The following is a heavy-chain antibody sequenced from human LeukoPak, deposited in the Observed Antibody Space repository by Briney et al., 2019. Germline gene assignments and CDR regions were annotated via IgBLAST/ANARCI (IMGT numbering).Heavy chain of an antibody. CDR3: ARDIAAHY. CDR2: ISSSSSTI. V-gene: IGHV3-48*01. J-gene: IGHJ4*02. Sequence: GGSLRLSFAATGFPFSSYSMNWVRPAPGKRLEWVSYISSSSSTIYYPDSVKGRFTISRDNAKNSLYLQMNSLRAEDTAVYYCARDIAAHYWGQGTLVTVSS. CDR1: GFPFSSYS. D-gene: IGHD6-13*01.